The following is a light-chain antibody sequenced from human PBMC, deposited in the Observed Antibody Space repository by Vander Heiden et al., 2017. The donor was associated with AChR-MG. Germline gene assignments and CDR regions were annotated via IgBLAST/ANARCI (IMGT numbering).Light chain of an antibody. CDR2: LGS. V-gene: IGKV2-28*01. J-gene: IGKJ1*01. CDR3: RQALQTPRT. CDR1: QSLLHSNGYNY. Sequence: DIVMTQSPLSLPVTPGEPASISCRSSQSLLHSNGYNYLDWYLQKPGQSPQLLIYLGSNRASGVPDRFSGSGSGTDFTLKISRVKAADVGVYYCRQALQTPRTFGQGTKVEIK.